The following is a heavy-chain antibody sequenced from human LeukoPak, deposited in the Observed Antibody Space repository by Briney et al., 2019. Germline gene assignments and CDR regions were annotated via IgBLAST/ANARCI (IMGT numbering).Heavy chain of an antibody. CDR1: GGSISSSSYY. CDR3: ATFIVVVPAVNSGVY. CDR2: IYYSGST. V-gene: IGHV4-39*07. Sequence: PSETLSLTCTVSGGSISSSSYYWGWIRQPPGKGLEWIGSIYYSGSTYYNPSLKSRVTISVDTSKNQFSLKLSSVTAADTAVYYCATFIVVVPAVNSGVYWGQGTLVTVSS. J-gene: IGHJ4*02. D-gene: IGHD2-2*01.